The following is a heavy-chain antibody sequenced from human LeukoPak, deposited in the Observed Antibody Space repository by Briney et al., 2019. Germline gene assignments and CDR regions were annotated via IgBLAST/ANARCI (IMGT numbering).Heavy chain of an antibody. J-gene: IGHJ3*02. CDR3: ATELIRGQWLVQGSDTFDI. D-gene: IGHD6-19*01. V-gene: IGHV3-33*01. CDR1: GFNFNTSG. Sequence: GGSLRLSCAASGFNFNTSGMHWVRQAPGKGLEWVAVISHDGSNKNYADSVKGRFTISRDNSKNTLYLQMNSLRAEDTALYYRATELIRGQWLVQGSDTFDIWGQGTMVTVSS. CDR2: ISHDGSNK.